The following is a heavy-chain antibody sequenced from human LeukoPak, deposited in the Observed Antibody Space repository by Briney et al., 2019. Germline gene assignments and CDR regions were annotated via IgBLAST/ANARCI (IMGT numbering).Heavy chain of an antibody. D-gene: IGHD2-15*01. CDR1: GFTFSSYA. CDR3: AKEGYCSGGSCYGEYFQH. CDR2: ISGSGGST. J-gene: IGHJ1*01. V-gene: IGHV3-23*01. Sequence: GGSLRLSCAASGFTFSSYAMSWVRQAPGKGLEWVSAISGSGGSTYYADSAKGRFTISRDNSKNTLYLQMNSLRAEDTAVYYCAKEGYCSGGSCYGEYFQHWGQGTLVTVSS.